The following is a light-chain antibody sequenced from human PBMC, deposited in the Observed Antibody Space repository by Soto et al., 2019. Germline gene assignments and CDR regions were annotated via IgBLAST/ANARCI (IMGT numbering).Light chain of an antibody. V-gene: IGLV2-8*01. CDR3: CSYAGSNPWV. Sequence: QSVLTQPPSASGSPGQSVTFSCTGTSSDVGRYNYVSWYQQHPAKAPKLMIYEVTKRPSGVPDRFSASKSGNTASLTVSWVQAEDDAEYYCCSYAGSNPWVFGGGTKLTVL. CDR1: SSDVGRYNY. CDR2: EVT. J-gene: IGLJ3*02.